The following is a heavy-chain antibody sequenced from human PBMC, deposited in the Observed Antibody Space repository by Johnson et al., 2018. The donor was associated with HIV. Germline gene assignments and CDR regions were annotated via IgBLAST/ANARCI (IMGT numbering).Heavy chain of an antibody. Sequence: QVQLVESGGGLVKPGGSLRLSCAASGFTFSSYAMHWVRQAPGKGLEWVAVISYDGSNKYYADSVKGRFTISRDNSKNTLYLQMNSLRAEDTAVYYCARDRRITIFGSGRAVQSNDAFDIWGQGTMVTVSS. CDR2: ISYDGSNK. CDR3: ARDRRITIFGSGRAVQSNDAFDI. D-gene: IGHD3-3*01. J-gene: IGHJ3*02. CDR1: GFTFSSYA. V-gene: IGHV3-30*04.